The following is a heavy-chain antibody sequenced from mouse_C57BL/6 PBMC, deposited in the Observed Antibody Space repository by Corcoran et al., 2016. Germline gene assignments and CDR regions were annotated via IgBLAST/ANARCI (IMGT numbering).Heavy chain of an antibody. CDR2: IYPGSGNT. CDR1: GYSFTSYY. J-gene: IGHJ1*03. Sequence: QVQLQQSGPELVKPGASVKISCKASGYSFTSYYIHWVKQRPGQGLEWIGWIYPGSGNTKYNEKFKGKATLTADTSSSTAYMQLSSLTSEDSAVYYCARERAYYSNYVYWYFDVWGTGTTVTVSS. CDR3: ARERAYYSNYVYWYFDV. D-gene: IGHD2-5*01. V-gene: IGHV1-66*01.